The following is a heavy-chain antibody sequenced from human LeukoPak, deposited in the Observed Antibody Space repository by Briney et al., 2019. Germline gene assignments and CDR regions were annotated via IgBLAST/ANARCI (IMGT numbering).Heavy chain of an antibody. Sequence: GGSLRLSCAASGFTFSDSGMSCVRRAPGKGLDWVSGINSGGTTYYADSVKGRFTISRDKSQNTLYLQMNTLGAEDTAVYYCAKALSGFHFDNWGQGTLATVSA. V-gene: IGHV3-23*01. CDR1: GFTFSDSG. D-gene: IGHD1-26*01. J-gene: IGHJ4*02. CDR2: INSGGTT. CDR3: AKALSGFHFDN.